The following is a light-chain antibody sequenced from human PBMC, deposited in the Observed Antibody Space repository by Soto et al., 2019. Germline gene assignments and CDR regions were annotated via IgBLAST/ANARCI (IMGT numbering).Light chain of an antibody. CDR1: ENVDIY. CDR3: QQRRNWPPLT. V-gene: IGKV3-11*01. J-gene: IGKJ4*01. Sequence: ETVLTQSPATLSLSPGERATLSCRASENVDIYVAWYQQKPGQAPRVLIYDGSKRATGIPARFSGSGSGTDFPLTISSLEPEDFGVYYCQQRRNWPPLTFGGGTRVEIK. CDR2: DGS.